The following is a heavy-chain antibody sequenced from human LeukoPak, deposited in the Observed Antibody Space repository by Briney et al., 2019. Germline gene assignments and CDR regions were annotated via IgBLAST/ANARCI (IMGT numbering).Heavy chain of an antibody. Sequence: GGSLRLSCAASGFTFSSYGMHWVRQAPGKGLEWVAVISYDGSNKYYADSVKGRFTISRDNSKNTLYLQMNSLRAEDTAVYYCAKDWGIAVAGTDPAFDIWGQGTMVTVSS. CDR3: AKDWGIAVAGTDPAFDI. D-gene: IGHD6-19*01. V-gene: IGHV3-30*18. CDR2: ISYDGSNK. J-gene: IGHJ3*02. CDR1: GFTFSSYG.